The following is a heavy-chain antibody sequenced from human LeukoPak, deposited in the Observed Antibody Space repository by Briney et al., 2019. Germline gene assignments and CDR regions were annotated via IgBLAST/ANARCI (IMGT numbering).Heavy chain of an antibody. Sequence: ASVKVSCKASGYTFTGYYMHWVRQAPGQGLEWMGWINPNSGGTNYAQKFQGRVTMTRDTSISTAYMELSRLRSDDTAVYYCARVWRYAYCSSTSCPADAFDIWGQGTMVTVSS. J-gene: IGHJ3*02. CDR3: ARVWRYAYCSSTSCPADAFDI. D-gene: IGHD2-2*01. V-gene: IGHV1-2*02. CDR2: INPNSGGT. CDR1: GYTFTGYY.